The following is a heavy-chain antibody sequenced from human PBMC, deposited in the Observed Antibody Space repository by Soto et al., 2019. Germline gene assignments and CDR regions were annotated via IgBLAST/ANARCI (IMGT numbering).Heavy chain of an antibody. CDR1: GFTFSDYY. D-gene: IGHD3-22*01. CDR2: ISGSGGST. Sequence: GGSLRLSCAASGFTFSDYYMSWIRQAPGKGLDWVSAISGSGGSTYYADSVKGRFTISRDNSKNTLYLQMNSLRAEDTAVYYCAKAGYYDSSGPRIDYWGQGTLVTVSS. V-gene: IGHV3-23*01. CDR3: AKAGYYDSSGPRIDY. J-gene: IGHJ4*02.